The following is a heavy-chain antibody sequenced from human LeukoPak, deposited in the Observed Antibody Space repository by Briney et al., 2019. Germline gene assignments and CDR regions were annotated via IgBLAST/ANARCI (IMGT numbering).Heavy chain of an antibody. CDR3: ARGWQWLRRTLDY. CDR1: GYSISSGYY. CDR2: IYHSGST. V-gene: IGHV4-38-2*02. J-gene: IGHJ4*02. D-gene: IGHD6-19*01. Sequence: SETLSLTCTVSGYSISSGYYWGWIRQPPGKGLEWIGSIYHSGSTYYNPSLKSRVTISVDTSKNQFSLKLSSVTAADTAVYYCARGWQWLRRTLDYWGQGTLVTVSS.